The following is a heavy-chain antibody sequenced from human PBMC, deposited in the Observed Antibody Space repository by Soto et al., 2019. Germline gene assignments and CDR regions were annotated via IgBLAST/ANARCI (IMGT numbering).Heavy chain of an antibody. CDR3: ARGAVISITIFGVVITDNYGMDV. J-gene: IGHJ6*02. CDR1: GFTFSSYS. CDR2: IGSSSSYI. V-gene: IGHV3-21*01. Sequence: GGSLRLSCAASGFTFSSYSMNWVRQAPGKGLEWVSSIGSSSSYIYYADSVKGRFTISRDNAKNSLYLQMNSLRAEDTAVYYCARGAVISITIFGVVITDNYGMDVWGQGTTVTVSS. D-gene: IGHD3-3*01.